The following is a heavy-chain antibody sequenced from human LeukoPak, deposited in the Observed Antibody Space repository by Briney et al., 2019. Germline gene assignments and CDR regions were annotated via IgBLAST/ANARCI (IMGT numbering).Heavy chain of an antibody. CDR3: ALSGAAVAPVDY. CDR2: IDPSDSYT. CDR1: GYSFTSYW. V-gene: IGHV5-10-1*01. D-gene: IGHD6-19*01. J-gene: IGHJ4*02. Sequence: GESLRISCKGSGYSFTSYWISWVRQMPGKGLEWMGRIDPSDSYTNYSPSFQGHVTISADKSTSTAYLQWSSLKASDTAMYYCALSGAAVAPVDYWGQGTLVTVSS.